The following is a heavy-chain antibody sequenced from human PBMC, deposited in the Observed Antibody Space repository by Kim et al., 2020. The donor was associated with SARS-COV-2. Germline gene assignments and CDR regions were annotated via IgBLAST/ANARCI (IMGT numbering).Heavy chain of an antibody. CDR3: VRRQFTRGWYYFDY. D-gene: IGHD6-19*01. CDR1: GFTFSSHW. Sequence: GGSLRLSCAASGFTFSSHWMHWVRQAPGKGLVWVSRINSDGTTTSYGDSVKGRFTISRDNAKNTLYLQMNSLRAEDTAVYYCVRRQFTRGWYYFDYWGQ. J-gene: IGHJ4*02. CDR2: INSDGTTT. V-gene: IGHV3-74*01.